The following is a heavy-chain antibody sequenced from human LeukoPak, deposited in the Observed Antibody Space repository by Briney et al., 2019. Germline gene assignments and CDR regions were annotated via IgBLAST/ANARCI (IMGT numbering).Heavy chain of an antibody. CDR3: ARATMIVAKYYFDY. J-gene: IGHJ4*02. D-gene: IGHD3-22*01. Sequence: ASVKVSCKASGGTFISYGISWVRQAPGQGIEWMGGIIPIFGTANYAQKFQGRVTITADESTGTAYMELSSLRSEDTAVYYCARATMIVAKYYFDYWGQGTLVTVSS. CDR2: IIPIFGTA. CDR1: GGTFISYG. V-gene: IGHV1-69*13.